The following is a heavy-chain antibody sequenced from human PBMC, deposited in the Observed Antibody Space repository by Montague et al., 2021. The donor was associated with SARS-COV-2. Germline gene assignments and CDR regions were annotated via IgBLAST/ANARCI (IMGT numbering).Heavy chain of an antibody. J-gene: IGHJ4*02. CDR1: GGSISTTSYY. CDR2: INHSGST. CDR3: ARGARQGYGFRLGSFDS. Sequence: SETLSLTCTVSGGSISTTSYYWGWIRQPPGKGLEWIGEINHSGSTNYNPSLKSRVTMSVDTSKNQFSLKLSSVTAADTAVYYCARGARQGYGFRLGSFDSWGQGTLVTVSS. V-gene: IGHV4-39*07. D-gene: IGHD3-10*01.